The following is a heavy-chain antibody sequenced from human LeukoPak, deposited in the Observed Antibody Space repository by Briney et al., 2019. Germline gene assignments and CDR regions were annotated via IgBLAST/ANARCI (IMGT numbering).Heavy chain of an antibody. J-gene: IGHJ1*01. Sequence: SETLSLTCTVSGASISSSSYYWGWIRQPPGKGLEWIGSIYYSGSTYYNPSLKSRVTISGDTSKNQFSLKLSSVTAADTAVYYCARRPARAEYFHRWGQGTLVTVSS. CDR2: IYYSGST. CDR3: ARRPARAEYFHR. V-gene: IGHV4-39*01. CDR1: GASISSSSYY.